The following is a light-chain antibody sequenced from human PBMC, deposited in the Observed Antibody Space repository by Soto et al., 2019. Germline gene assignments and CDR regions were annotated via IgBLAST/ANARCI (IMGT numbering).Light chain of an antibody. J-gene: IGKJ3*01. CDR3: QHYSSRPPIT. CDR2: GAS. V-gene: IGKV3-15*01. Sequence: EIVMTQSPATLSVSPGERVTLSCRASQSVSSNLAWYQQKPGQAPRLLIYGASTRATGVPARFSGGGSGTEFTLTISNLQSEDFAVYYCQHYSSRPPITFGPGTKVDIK. CDR1: QSVSSN.